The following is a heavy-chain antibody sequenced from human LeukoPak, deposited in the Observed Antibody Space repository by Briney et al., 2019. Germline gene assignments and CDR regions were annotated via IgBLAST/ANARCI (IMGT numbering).Heavy chain of an antibody. CDR2: ISSSSRAI. V-gene: IGHV3-48*02. J-gene: IGHJ4*02. Sequence: PGGSLRLSCSASGFTFSTYSMNWLRQAPGKGLEWVSYISSSSRAIYYADSVKGRFTISRDNAKSSLYLQMNSLRDEDTAVYYCARDQRIYDILTGYLIGSFDYWGQGTLVTVSS. CDR1: GFTFSTYS. CDR3: ARDQRIYDILTGYLIGSFDY. D-gene: IGHD3-9*01.